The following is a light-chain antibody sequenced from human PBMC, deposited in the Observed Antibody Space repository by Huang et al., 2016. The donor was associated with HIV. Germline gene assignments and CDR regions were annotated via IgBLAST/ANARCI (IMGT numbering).Light chain of an antibody. J-gene: IGKJ4*01. CDR3: QQYGSPLT. CDR2: GAS. V-gene: IGKV3-20*01. CDR1: QSVSSSY. Sequence: EIVLTQSTGTLSLSPGERATLSCRDSQSVSSSYLAWYQQKPGTAPRLLIYGASSTATGTPDRVSGIGSGTDFTLTISRLEPEDFAVYYCQQYGSPLTFGGGTKVEIK.